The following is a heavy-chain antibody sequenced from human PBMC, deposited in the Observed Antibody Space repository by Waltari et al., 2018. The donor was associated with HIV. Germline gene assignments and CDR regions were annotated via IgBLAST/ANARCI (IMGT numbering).Heavy chain of an antibody. V-gene: IGHV4-59*01. J-gene: IGHJ6*02. Sequence: QVQLQESGPGLVKPSETLSLTCTVSGGSINTYYWNWIRQPPGRGLEWFGYIYYSGSANYNPPLKSRVTISIDTSKNQFSLKLSSVTAADTAVYYCARSYLFSRTSPPPVDVWGQGTTVIVSS. D-gene: IGHD2-2*01. CDR3: ARSYLFSRTSPPPVDV. CDR2: IYYSGSA. CDR1: GGSINTYY.